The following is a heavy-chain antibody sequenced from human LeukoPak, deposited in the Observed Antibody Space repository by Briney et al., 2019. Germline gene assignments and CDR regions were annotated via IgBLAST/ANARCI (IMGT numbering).Heavy chain of an antibody. V-gene: IGHV4-59*01. J-gene: IGHJ4*02. CDR1: GGSISSYY. D-gene: IGHD6-19*01. Sequence: SETLSLTCTVSGGSISSYYWSSIRQPPGKGLEWIGYIYYSGSTNYNPSLKSRVTISVDTSKNQFSLKLSSVTAADTAVYYCARGGWYYFYWGQGTLVTVSS. CDR3: ARGGWYYFY. CDR2: IYYSGST.